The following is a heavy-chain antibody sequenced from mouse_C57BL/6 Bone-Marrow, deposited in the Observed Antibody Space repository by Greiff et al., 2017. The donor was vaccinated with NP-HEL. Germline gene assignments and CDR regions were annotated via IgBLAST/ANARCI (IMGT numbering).Heavy chain of an antibody. CDR1: GFTFSSYG. CDR3: ARNWSDY. CDR2: ISSGGSYT. V-gene: IGHV5-6*01. J-gene: IGHJ2*01. Sequence: EVQGVESGGDLVKPGGSLKLSCAASGFTFSSYGMSWVRQTPDKRLEWVATISSGGSYTYYPDSVKGRFTISRDNAKNTLYLQMSSLKSEDTAMYYCARNWSDYWGQGTTLTVSS. D-gene: IGHD4-1*01.